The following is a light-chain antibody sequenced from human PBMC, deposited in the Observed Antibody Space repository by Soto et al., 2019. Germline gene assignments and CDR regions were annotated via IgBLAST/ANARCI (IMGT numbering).Light chain of an antibody. J-gene: IGLJ2*01. Sequence: SYELTQPPSVSVAPGQTARITCGGNNIGGNSVHWYQQSPGQAPVVVVFDDGDRPSEIPERFSGSNSGNTATLTISGVESGDEADYYCQVWDSSNDIMVFGGGTKLTVL. CDR2: DDG. V-gene: IGLV3-21*02. CDR3: QVWDSSNDIMV. CDR1: NIGGNS.